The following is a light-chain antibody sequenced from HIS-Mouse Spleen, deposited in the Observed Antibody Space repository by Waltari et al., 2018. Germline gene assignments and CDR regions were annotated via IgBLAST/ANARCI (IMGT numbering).Light chain of an antibody. Sequence: SYELTQPPSVSVSPGQTARITCSGDALPKQHAYWYQQKPGKAPALVIYKDSERPSGIPERFSGSSSGTTVTLTISGVQAEDEADYYCQSADSSGTYVFGGGTKLTVL. V-gene: IGLV3-25*03. CDR2: KDS. J-gene: IGLJ2*01. CDR1: ALPKQH. CDR3: QSADSSGTYV.